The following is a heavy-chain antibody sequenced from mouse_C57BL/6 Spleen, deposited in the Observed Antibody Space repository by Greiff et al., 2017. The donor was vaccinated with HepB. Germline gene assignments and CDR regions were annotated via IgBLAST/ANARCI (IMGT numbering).Heavy chain of an antibody. J-gene: IGHJ2*01. CDR2: INPNNGGT. D-gene: IGHD1-1*01. Sequence: VQLQQSGPELVKPGASVKISCKASGYTFTDYYMNWVKQSHGKSLEWIGDINPNNGGTSYNQKFKGKATLTVDKSSSTAYMELRSLTSEDSAVYYCARSTTDLFDYWGQGTTLTVSS. CDR3: ARSTTDLFDY. CDR1: GYTFTDYY. V-gene: IGHV1-26*01.